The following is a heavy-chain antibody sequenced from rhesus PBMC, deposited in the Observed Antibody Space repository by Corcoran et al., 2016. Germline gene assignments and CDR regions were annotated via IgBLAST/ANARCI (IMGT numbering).Heavy chain of an antibody. V-gene: IGHV4S7*01. D-gene: IGHD2-27*01. CDR2: IYGCSGST. Sequence: QVQLQESGPGLVKPSETLSLTCAVSGGSISSSNWWSWIRQSPGKGLEWIGYIYGCSGSTSYNPSLKSRVTSSTDTSKNQFSLKLSSVTAADTAVYYWARLRGGYCSGSYCYSWYFDLWGPGTPIPISS. CDR1: GGSISSSNW. J-gene: IGHJ2*01. CDR3: ARLRGGYCSGSYCYSWYFDL.